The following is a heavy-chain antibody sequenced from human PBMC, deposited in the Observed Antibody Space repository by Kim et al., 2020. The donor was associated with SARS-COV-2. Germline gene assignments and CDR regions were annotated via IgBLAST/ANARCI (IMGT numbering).Heavy chain of an antibody. V-gene: IGHV4-31*03. CDR1: GGSISSGGYY. CDR3: ARDRGYSGYDYGAFDI. J-gene: IGHJ3*02. CDR2: IYYSGST. Sequence: SETLSLTCTVSGGSISSGGYYWSWIRQHPGKGLEWIGYIYYSGSTYYNPSLKSRVTISVDTSKNQFSLKLSSVTAADMAVYYCARDRGYSGYDYGAFDIWGQGTMVTVSS. D-gene: IGHD5-12*01.